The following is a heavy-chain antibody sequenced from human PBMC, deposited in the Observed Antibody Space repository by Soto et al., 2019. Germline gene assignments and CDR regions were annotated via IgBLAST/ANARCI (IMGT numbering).Heavy chain of an antibody. CDR1: GFTFSTHS. CDR2: IHSSSSWE. D-gene: IGHD3-10*02. Sequence: EVQLVESGGGLVQPGGSLKLSCAASGFTFSTHSMNWVRQAPGRGLEWVSYIHSSSSWEVYADSVRGRFTVSRDNAKNSLYLQMISLRAEDTAVYYCVFDLLLVPTVWGKGTTVTVSS. J-gene: IGHJ6*04. V-gene: IGHV3-48*01. CDR3: VFDLLLVPTV.